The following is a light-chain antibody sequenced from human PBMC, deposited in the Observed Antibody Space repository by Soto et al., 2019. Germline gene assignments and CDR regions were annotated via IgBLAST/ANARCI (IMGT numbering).Light chain of an antibody. CDR2: GAS. CDR1: QSVSSSY. J-gene: IGKJ1*01. Sequence: EIVLTQSPGTLSLSPGERATLSCRASQSVSSSYLAWYQQKPGQAPRLLIYGASSSATGIPDRFSGSGSGTDVTLTSSRLEPEDFAVYYCQQYDSSPVTFGQGTKVEIK. CDR3: QQYDSSPVT. V-gene: IGKV3-20*01.